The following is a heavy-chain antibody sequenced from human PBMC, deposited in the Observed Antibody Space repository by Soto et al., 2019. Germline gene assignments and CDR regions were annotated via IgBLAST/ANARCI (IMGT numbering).Heavy chain of an antibody. D-gene: IGHD2-8*01. J-gene: IGHJ6*02. CDR1: GGTFSSYA. V-gene: IGHV1-69*13. Sequence: SVKVSCKASGGTFSSYAISWVRQAPGQGLEWMGGIIPIFGTANYAQKFQGRVTITADESTSTAYMELSSLRSEDTAVYYCATPGYCTNGVCDYGMDVWGQGTTVTV. CDR2: IIPIFGTA. CDR3: ATPGYCTNGVCDYGMDV.